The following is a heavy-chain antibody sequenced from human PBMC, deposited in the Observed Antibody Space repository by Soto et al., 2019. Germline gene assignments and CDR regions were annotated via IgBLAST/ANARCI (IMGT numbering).Heavy chain of an antibody. CDR3: ARDPLWGTAMVLWYFDL. D-gene: IGHD5-18*01. CDR2: ISYDGSNK. V-gene: IGHV3-30-3*01. J-gene: IGHJ2*01. CDR1: GFTFSSYA. Sequence: QVQLVESGGGVVQPGRSLRLSSAASGFTFSSYAMHWVRQAPGKGLEWVAVISYDGSNKYYADSVKGRFTISRDNSKNTLYLQMNSLRAEYTAVYYCARDPLWGTAMVLWYFDLWGRGTLVTVSS.